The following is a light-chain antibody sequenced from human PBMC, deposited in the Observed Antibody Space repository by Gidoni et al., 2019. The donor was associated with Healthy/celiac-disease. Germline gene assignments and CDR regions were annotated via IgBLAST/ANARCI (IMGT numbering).Light chain of an antibody. J-gene: IGKJ1*01. CDR1: QSISSW. Sequence: DIQMTQSPSTLSASVGDRVTITCRASQSISSWLAWYQQKPGKAPKLLIYDASSLESGVPSRFSGSGSGTEFTLTISSLQPDDFATYYCQQYNSSLWTFXQXTKVEIK. V-gene: IGKV1-5*01. CDR2: DAS. CDR3: QQYNSSLWT.